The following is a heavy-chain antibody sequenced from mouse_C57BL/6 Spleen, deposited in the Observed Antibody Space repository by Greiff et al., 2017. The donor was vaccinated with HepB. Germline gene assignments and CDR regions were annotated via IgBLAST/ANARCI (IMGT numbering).Heavy chain of an antibody. Sequence: EVQRVDSGPGLVKPSQSLSLTCSVTGYSITSGYYWNWIRQFPGNKLEWMGYISYDGSNNYNPSLKNRISITRDTSKNQFFLKLNSVTTEDTATYDCADGYYGVWGTGTTVTVSS. D-gene: IGHD2-3*01. CDR2: ISYDGSN. CDR3: ADGYYGV. CDR1: GYSITSGYY. V-gene: IGHV3-6*01. J-gene: IGHJ1*03.